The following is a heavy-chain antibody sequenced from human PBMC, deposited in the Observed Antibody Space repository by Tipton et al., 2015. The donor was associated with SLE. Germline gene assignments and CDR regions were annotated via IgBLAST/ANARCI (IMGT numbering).Heavy chain of an antibody. CDR1: GASFSGYY. J-gene: IGHJ4*02. D-gene: IGHD7-27*01. CDR2: INHSGST. Sequence: TLSLTCAVSGASFSGYYWSWIRQPPGKGLEWIGEINHSGSTNYNPSLKSRVTISVDTSKNQFSLQLNSVTPEDTAVYYCARDLLTGSDYWGQGTLVTVSS. CDR3: ARDLLTGSDY. V-gene: IGHV4-34*01.